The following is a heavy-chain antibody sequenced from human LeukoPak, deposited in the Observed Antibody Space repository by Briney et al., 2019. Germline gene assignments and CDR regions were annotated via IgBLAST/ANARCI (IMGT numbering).Heavy chain of an antibody. CDR3: ARVISSGELDP. CDR2: ITPSGGST. Sequence: ASVKVSCKASGYTFTSYYMHWVRQAPGQGLEWMGIITPSGGSTSYAQKFQGRVTMTRDMSTSTVYMELSSLRSEDTAVYYCARVISSGELDPWGQGTLVTVSS. CDR1: GYTFTSYY. V-gene: IGHV1-46*01. D-gene: IGHD3-10*01. J-gene: IGHJ5*02.